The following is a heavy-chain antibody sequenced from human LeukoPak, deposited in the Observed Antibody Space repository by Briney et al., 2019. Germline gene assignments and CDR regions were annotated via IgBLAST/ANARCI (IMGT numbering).Heavy chain of an antibody. Sequence: GGSVRLSCAASGFSFSSYAMHWVRQAPGKGLEWVAVISYDGSNKYYADSVKGRFTISRDNSKNTLYLQMYSLRAEDTAVYYCARDPTVTTFLAPDYWGQGTLVTVSS. D-gene: IGHD4-4*01. CDR1: GFSFSSYA. CDR3: ARDPTVTTFLAPDY. J-gene: IGHJ4*02. CDR2: ISYDGSNK. V-gene: IGHV3-30-3*01.